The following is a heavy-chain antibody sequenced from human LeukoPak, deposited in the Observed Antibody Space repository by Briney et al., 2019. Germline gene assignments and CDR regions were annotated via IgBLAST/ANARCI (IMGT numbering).Heavy chain of an antibody. V-gene: IGHV3-21*01. CDR1: GFTFSSYS. J-gene: IGHJ4*02. CDR3: ARDKYGDYVIDY. Sequence: PGGSLRLSCAASGFTFSSYSMNWVRQAPGKGLKWVSSISSSSSYIYYADSVKGRFTISRDNAKNSLYLQMNSLRAEDTAVYYCARDKYGDYVIDYWGQGTLVTVSS. D-gene: IGHD4-17*01. CDR2: ISSSSSYI.